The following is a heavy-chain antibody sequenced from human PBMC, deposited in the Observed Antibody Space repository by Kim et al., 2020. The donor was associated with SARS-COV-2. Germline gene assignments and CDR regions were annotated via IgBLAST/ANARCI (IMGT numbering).Heavy chain of an antibody. CDR1: GFTFTGYA. CDR2: IDGSDGTT. J-gene: IGHJ4*02. V-gene: IGHV3-23*01. CDR3: MKGGWGSIWDH. D-gene: IGHD2-21*01. Sequence: GGSLRLSCTTSGFTFTGYAMSWVRQAPGKGLEWVSSIDGSDGTTYYVDSVQGRFTISRDNSKNTPYLQMRGLSTVDTAVYYCMKGGWGSIWDHWGQGTLVTVSS.